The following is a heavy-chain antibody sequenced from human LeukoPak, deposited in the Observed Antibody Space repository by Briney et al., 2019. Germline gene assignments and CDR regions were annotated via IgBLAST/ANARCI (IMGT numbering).Heavy chain of an antibody. V-gene: IGHV3-7*04. CDR1: GLTFSGYW. CDR2: IKPDGSEK. J-gene: IGHJ4*02. CDR3: ARGSGDY. Sequence: GGSLRLSCAASGLTFSGYWMNWVRQDPGKGLEWVANIKPDGSEKYYVDSVKGRFTISRDNAKNSLYLQMTSLRAEDTAVYYCARGSGDYSGQGTLVTVSS.